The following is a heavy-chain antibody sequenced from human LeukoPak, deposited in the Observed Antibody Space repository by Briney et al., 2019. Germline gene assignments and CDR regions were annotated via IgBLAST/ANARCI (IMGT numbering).Heavy chain of an antibody. V-gene: IGHV3-64*01. D-gene: IGHD5-24*01. CDR3: ARDGVATNDY. J-gene: IGHJ4*02. CDR2: INTDGGTT. CDR1: GFTFSTFA. Sequence: QTGGSLRLSCAASGFTFSTFATQWVRQAPEKGLEYVSGINTDGGTTFYANSVKGRFTISRDNPKNTLYLQMGSLRAEDTAVYYCARDGVATNDYWGQGTLVTVSS.